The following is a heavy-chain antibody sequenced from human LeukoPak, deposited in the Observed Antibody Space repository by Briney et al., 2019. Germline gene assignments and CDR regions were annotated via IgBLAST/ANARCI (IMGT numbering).Heavy chain of an antibody. V-gene: IGHV3-23*01. J-gene: IGHJ5*02. D-gene: IGHD3-3*01. CDR1: GFTFSSYA. CDR2: ISGSGGST. CDR3: AKDLVLRFLEWLPNNWFDP. Sequence: GGSLRLSCAASGFTFSSYAMSWVRQAPGKGLEWVSAISGSGGSTYYADSVKGRFTISRDNSKNTPYLQMNSRRAEDTAVYYCAKDLVLRFLEWLPNNWFDPWGQGTLVTVSS.